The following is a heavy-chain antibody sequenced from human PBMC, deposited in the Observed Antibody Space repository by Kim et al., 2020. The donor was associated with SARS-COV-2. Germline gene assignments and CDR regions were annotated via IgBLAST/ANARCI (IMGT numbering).Heavy chain of an antibody. D-gene: IGHD5-12*01. CDR3: AKARVATIICFDY. CDR1: GFTFSSYG. V-gene: IGHV3-23*01. Sequence: GGSLRLSCAACGFTFSSYGMSWVRQAPGKGLEWVSAVSNNGAGTYYADSVKGRFTISRDNSKNTLYLQMNSLRAEDTAIYYCAKARVATIICFDYWGQGTLVTVSS. J-gene: IGHJ4*02. CDR2: VSNNGAGT.